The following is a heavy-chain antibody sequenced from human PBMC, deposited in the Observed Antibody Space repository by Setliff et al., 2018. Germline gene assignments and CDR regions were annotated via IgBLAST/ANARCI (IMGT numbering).Heavy chain of an antibody. Sequence: LSLTCTVSGGSISSSYWSRIRQAPGKGLEWISYISTSSGTRYYADSVKGRFSVSRDIAKNSLILQMNSLRVDDTAVYYCARGPFWGQGTLVTVSS. CDR3: ARGPF. V-gene: IGHV3-11*01. CDR1: GGSISSSY. J-gene: IGHJ4*02. CDR2: ISTSSGTR.